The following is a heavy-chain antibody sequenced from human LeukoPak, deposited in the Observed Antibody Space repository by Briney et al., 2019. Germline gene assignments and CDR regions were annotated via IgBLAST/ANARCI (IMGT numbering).Heavy chain of an antibody. J-gene: IGHJ4*02. CDR2: IHHGGSP. Sequence: SETLSLTCAVYGGSFSDYYWSWIRQPPGKGLEWVGEIHHGGSPSYNPSLKSRVTISLDTSKNQLSLKLSSVTATDTAVYYCTRNGDYNLDYWGQGALVTVSS. V-gene: IGHV4-34*01. CDR1: GGSFSDYY. D-gene: IGHD4-17*01. CDR3: TRNGDYNLDY.